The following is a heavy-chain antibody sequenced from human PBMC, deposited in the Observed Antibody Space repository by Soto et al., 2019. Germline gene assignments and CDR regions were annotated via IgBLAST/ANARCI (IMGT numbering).Heavy chain of an antibody. CDR1: TDSSSFTNPY. V-gene: IGHV4-39*01. D-gene: IGHD3-10*01. CDR2: SSYNGGT. Sequence: SETLSLTCTVSTDSSSFTNPYWGWIRQPPGKGLQWIGSSSYNGGTFYNPSLKGRVVISFDTSKKQSSLQVTSVTAADTAVYFCARHRIEVVWRGFDFWGQGSPVTVSS. CDR3: ARHRIEVVWRGFDF. J-gene: IGHJ4*02.